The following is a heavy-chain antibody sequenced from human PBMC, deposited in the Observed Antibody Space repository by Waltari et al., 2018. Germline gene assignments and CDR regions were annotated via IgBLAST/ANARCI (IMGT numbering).Heavy chain of an antibody. CDR1: GVSLGDYG. CDR3: TRRPIITLGIYFFDY. CDR2: IRSTGYGETT. Sequence: EVQLVESGGGLVHPGRSLRLYCTGSGVSLGDYGIGGVRQAPGKGLEWVGLIRSTGYGETTEYAASVEGRFTISRDDSRSIAYLQMNSLETEDTAVYYCTRRPIITLGIYFFDYWGQGTLVTVSS. D-gene: IGHD3-22*01. J-gene: IGHJ4*02. V-gene: IGHV3-49*04.